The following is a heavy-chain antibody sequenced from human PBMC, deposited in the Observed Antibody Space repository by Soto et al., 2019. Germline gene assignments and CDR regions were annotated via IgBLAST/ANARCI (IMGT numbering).Heavy chain of an antibody. J-gene: IGHJ4*02. CDR1: GGTFSSYA. CDR3: ARVGTATYGDYDFDY. Sequence: SVKVSCKASGGTFSSYAISWVRQAPGQGLEWMGGIIPIFGTANYAQKFQGRVTITADESTSTAYMELSSLRSEDTAVYYCARVGTATYGDYDFDYWGQGTLVTV. D-gene: IGHD4-17*01. CDR2: IIPIFGTA. V-gene: IGHV1-69*13.